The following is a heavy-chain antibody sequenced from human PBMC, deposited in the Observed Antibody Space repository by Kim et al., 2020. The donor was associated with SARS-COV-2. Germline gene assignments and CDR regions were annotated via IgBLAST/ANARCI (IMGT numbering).Heavy chain of an antibody. V-gene: IGHV1-24*01. CDR3: ATAARTPMTTVTYIDY. D-gene: IGHD4-17*01. CDR1: GYTLTELS. J-gene: IGHJ4*02. Sequence: ASVKVSCKVSGYTLTELSMHWVRQAPGKGLEWMGGFDPEDGETIYAQKFQGRVTMTEDTSTDTAYMELSSLRSEDTAVYYCATAARTPMTTVTYIDYWGQGTLVTVSS. CDR2: FDPEDGET.